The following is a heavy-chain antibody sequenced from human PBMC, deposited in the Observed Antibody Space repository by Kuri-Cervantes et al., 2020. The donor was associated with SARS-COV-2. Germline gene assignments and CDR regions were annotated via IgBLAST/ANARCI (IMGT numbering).Heavy chain of an antibody. V-gene: IGHV3-21*01. J-gene: IGHJ4*02. D-gene: IGHD2-2*02. CDR2: ISSSSSYI. CDR1: GFTFSSYS. Sequence: ETLSLTCAASGFTFSSYSMNWVRQAPGKGLEWVSSISSSSSYIYYADSVKGRFTISRDNAKNSLYLQMNSLRAEETAVYYCATLGYCSSTSCYKRFDYWGQGTLVTVSS. CDR3: ATLGYCSSTSCYKRFDY.